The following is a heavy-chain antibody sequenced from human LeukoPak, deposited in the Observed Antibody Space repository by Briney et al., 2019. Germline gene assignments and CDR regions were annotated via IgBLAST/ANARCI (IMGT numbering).Heavy chain of an antibody. D-gene: IGHD6-13*01. J-gene: IGHJ5*02. V-gene: IGHV3-33*01. Sequence: GGSLRLSCAASGFTFSTYGMHWVRQAPGKGLEWVAVIWYDGSNKYYADPVKGRFAISRDNSKNTLYLQMNSLRAEDTAVYYCARVNVPAGSWGQGTLVTVSS. CDR2: IWYDGSNK. CDR3: ARVNVPAGS. CDR1: GFTFSTYG.